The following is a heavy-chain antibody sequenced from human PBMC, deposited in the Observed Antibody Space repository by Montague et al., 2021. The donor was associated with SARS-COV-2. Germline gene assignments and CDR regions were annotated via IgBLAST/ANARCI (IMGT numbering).Heavy chain of an antibody. CDR1: GGSFSGYY. D-gene: IGHD3-22*01. V-gene: IGHV4-34*01. Sequence: SETLSLTCAVYGGSFSGYYWSWVRQAPGKGLEWIGEINHSGSTHYNPSLKSRVSMSVDTSKNQFSLKMSSVTVADTAVFYCARSREEFTSIAVIINGGMHYFDSWGQGTLVTVSS. J-gene: IGHJ4*02. CDR3: ARSREEFTSIAVIINGGMHYFDS. CDR2: INHSGST.